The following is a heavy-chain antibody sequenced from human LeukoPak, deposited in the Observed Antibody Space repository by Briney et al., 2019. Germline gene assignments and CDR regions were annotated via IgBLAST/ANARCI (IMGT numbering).Heavy chain of an antibody. D-gene: IGHD2-2*01. V-gene: IGHV6-1*01. CDR3: VRGGVEAPAAMVFDY. CDR2: TYYRSKWYN. Sequence: SQTLSLTCVISGDSVSSNSGAWNWIRQSPSRGLEWLGRTYYRSKWYNEYALSVKSRITINPDTTKNQFSLQLSSVTPEDTAVYYCVRGGVEAPAAMVFDYWGQGTLVTVSS. J-gene: IGHJ4*02. CDR1: GDSVSSNSGA.